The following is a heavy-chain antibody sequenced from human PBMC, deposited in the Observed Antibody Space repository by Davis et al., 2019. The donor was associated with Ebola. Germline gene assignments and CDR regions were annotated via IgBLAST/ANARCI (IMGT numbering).Heavy chain of an antibody. Sequence: ASVKVSCKASGYTFTSYYIHWVRQAPGQGLEWMGIINPRDGSSSYAQRFQGRVTMTRDTSISTAYMELSSLRSEDTAVYYCAIYGSGSEGRDYWGQGTLVTVSS. CDR1: GYTFTSYY. CDR3: AIYGSGSEGRDY. D-gene: IGHD3-10*01. J-gene: IGHJ4*02. V-gene: IGHV1-46*01. CDR2: INPRDGSS.